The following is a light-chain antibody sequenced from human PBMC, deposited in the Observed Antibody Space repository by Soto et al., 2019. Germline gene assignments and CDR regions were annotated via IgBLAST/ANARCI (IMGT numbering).Light chain of an antibody. J-gene: IGLJ1*01. CDR2: GSD. V-gene: IGLV1-40*01. CDR1: GSNIGAGYG. CDR3: QSYDSNLSEV. Sequence: QSVLTQPPSVPGAPGQTVTISCTGSGSNIGAGYGVQWYQQLPGTAPRLLIYGSDDRPSGVPERFSASVSGNSASLAITGLQTEDEAVYYCQSYDSNLSEVFGPGTRSPS.